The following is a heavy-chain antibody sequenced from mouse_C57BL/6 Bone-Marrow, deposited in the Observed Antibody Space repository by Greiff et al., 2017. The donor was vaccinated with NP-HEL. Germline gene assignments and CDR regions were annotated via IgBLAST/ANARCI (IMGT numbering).Heavy chain of an antibody. CDR1: GFTFSDFY. D-gene: IGHD1-1*01. CDR2: SRNKANDYTT. V-gene: IGHV7-1*01. Sequence: EVKVVESGGGLVQSGRSLRLSCATSGFTFSDFYMEWVRQAPGKGLEWIAASRNKANDYTTEYSASVKGRFIVSRDTSQSILYLQMNALRAEDTAIYYCARRSYYYGSSFYYAMDYWGQGTSVTVSS. CDR3: ARRSYYYGSSFYYAMDY. J-gene: IGHJ4*01.